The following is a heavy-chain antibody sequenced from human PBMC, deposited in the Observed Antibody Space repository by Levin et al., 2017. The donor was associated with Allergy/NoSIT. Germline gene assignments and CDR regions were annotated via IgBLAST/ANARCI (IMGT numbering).Heavy chain of an antibody. D-gene: IGHD6-13*01. V-gene: IGHV3-23*01. J-gene: IGHJ3*01. CDR1: GFTSTFSFINYV. Sequence: GESLKISCAASGFTSTFSFINYVLRSLRQAPGKGLEWVSGISSSGQNTYYADSVKGRFTVSRDNSRNILSLHMNALTAADTAVYYCAKWLTSIWFSPFDVWGPGTTVTVSS. CDR2: ISSSGQNT. CDR3: AKWLTSIWFSPFDV.